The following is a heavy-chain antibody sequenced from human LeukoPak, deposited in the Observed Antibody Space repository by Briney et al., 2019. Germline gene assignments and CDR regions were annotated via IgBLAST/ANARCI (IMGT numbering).Heavy chain of an antibody. J-gene: IGHJ4*02. CDR3: AALHSSSSWYFDY. Sequence: GGSLRLSCAASGFTFSSYAMSWVRQAPGKGLEWVSAISGSGGSTYYADSVKGRFTISRDNSKNTLYLQMNSLRAEDTAVYYCAALHSSSSWYFDYWGQGTLVTVSS. CDR2: ISGSGGST. V-gene: IGHV3-23*01. D-gene: IGHD6-13*01. CDR1: GFTFSSYA.